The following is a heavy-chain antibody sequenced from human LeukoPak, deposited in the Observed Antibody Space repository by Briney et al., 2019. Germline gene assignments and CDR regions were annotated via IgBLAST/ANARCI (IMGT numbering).Heavy chain of an antibody. V-gene: IGHV4-4*02. CDR1: GGSISSSHW. Sequence: SETLSLTCGVSGGSISSSHWWSWVRPPPGKGLEWIGEIHHSGSTNYNSSLKSRVTISVDKSNNQFSLQLSSMTAADTAVYYCAREFVQGSSLPYFDSWGQGTLVTVSS. D-gene: IGHD1-26*01. J-gene: IGHJ4*02. CDR3: AREFVQGSSLPYFDS. CDR2: IHHSGST.